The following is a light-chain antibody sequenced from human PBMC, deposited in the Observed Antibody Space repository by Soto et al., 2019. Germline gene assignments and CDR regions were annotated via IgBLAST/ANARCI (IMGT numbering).Light chain of an antibody. CDR2: GNS. CDR3: QSYDSSLSGSKVV. CDR1: SSNIGAGYD. V-gene: IGLV1-40*01. Sequence: QSALTQPHSVSGAPGQRVTISCTGSSSNIGAGYDVHWYQQLPGTAPKLLIYGNSNRPSGVPDRFSGSKSGTSASLAITGLQAEDEADYYCQSYDSSLSGSKVVFGGGTKLTVL. J-gene: IGLJ2*01.